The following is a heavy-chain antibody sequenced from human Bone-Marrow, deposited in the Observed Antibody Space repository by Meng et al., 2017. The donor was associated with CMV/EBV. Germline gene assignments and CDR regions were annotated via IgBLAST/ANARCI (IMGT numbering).Heavy chain of an antibody. J-gene: IGHJ4*02. Sequence: GESLKISCAASGFTFSSYAMNWVRQAPGKGLEWVSSISGSGGSTYYAASVKGRFTISRYNSKNTLYLQINSLSTGDTAVYYLAKHMGDYWGEATLLTVSS. D-gene: IGHD2-21*01. CDR3: AKHMGDY. V-gene: IGHV3-23*01. CDR1: GFTFSSYA. CDR2: ISGSGGST.